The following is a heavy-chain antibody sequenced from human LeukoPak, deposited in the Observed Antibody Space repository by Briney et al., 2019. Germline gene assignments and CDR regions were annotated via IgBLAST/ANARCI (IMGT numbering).Heavy chain of an antibody. V-gene: IGHV1-24*01. Sequence: ASVKVSCKVAGYALSESSMHWGRQAPGKGLEGMGGFDPEDDERVYAQMLQGRVTMTEDTSTDTAYIELSSLRSEDTAVYFCATGRPGSLLDYWGQGTVVTVSS. D-gene: IGHD1-1*01. CDR2: FDPEDDER. J-gene: IGHJ4*02. CDR1: GYALSESS. CDR3: ATGRPGSLLDY.